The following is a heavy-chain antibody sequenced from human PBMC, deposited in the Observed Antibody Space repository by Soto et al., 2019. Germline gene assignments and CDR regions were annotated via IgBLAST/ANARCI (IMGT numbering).Heavy chain of an antibody. CDR3: ASQLLWFGEEGH. V-gene: IGHV3-48*01. Sequence: VQLVESGGGLVQPGGSLRLSCAASGFTFSNYSMNWVRQAPGKGLEWVSYISSRSSTIYYADSVKGRFTISRDNAKNSLYLHMNSLRAEDTAVYYCASQLLWFGEEGHWGQGTLVTVSS. D-gene: IGHD3-10*01. J-gene: IGHJ4*02. CDR1: GFTFSNYS. CDR2: ISSRSSTI.